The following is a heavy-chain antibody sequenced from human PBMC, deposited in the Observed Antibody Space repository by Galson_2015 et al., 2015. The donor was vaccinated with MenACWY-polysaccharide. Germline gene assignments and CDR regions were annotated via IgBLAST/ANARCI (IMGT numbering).Heavy chain of an antibody. CDR3: ARESNCAYDS. CDR2: IYPSGAT. CDR1: GSRVSESF. V-gene: IGHV3-53*01. D-gene: IGHD2-21*01. J-gene: IGHJ4*02. Sequence: SLRLSCAVSGSRVSESFLSWVRQVPGRGLEYVSDIYPSGATYYRDSVRGRFTMSRDAFQNSLYLRMNNLRVEDTAIYFCARESNCAYDSWGTGTLVTVSS.